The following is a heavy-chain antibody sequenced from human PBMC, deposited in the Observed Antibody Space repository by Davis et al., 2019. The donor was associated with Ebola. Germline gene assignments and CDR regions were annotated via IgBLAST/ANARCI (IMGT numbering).Heavy chain of an antibody. V-gene: IGHV3-21*04. CDR3: VKDSSNIWFDI. CDR1: GFSFSSCS. D-gene: IGHD2/OR15-2a*01. Sequence: GGSLRLSCAASGFSFSSCSMNWVRQAPGKGLEWVSSISSSSTSRYYVDSVKGRFTISRDNAKNSLYLQMNSLRAEDTAVYYCVKDSSNIWFDIWGQGTLVTVSS. J-gene: IGHJ3*02. CDR2: ISSSSTSR.